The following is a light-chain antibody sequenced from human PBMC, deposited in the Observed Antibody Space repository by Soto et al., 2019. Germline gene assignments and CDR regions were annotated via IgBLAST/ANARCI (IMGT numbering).Light chain of an antibody. V-gene: IGKV1-8*01. J-gene: IGKJ5*01. CDR3: QQYYTYPIT. CDR1: QGISSY. Sequence: AIRMTQSPSSFSASTGDRVTITCRASQGISSYLAWYQQKPGKAPKLLIYAASTLQSGVPSRFSGSGSGTDFTLPISCLQSEDFATYYCQQYYTYPITFGHGTRLEIK. CDR2: AAS.